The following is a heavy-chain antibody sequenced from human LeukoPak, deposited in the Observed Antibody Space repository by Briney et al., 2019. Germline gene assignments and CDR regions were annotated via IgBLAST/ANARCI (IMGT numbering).Heavy chain of an antibody. Sequence: ASVKVSCKDSGYTFTGYYMHWVRQAPGQGLEWMGWINPNSGGTNYAQKFQGRVTMTRDTSISTAYMELSRLRSDDTAVYYCARDLEFGYSYGPPDYWGQGTLVTVSS. J-gene: IGHJ4*02. CDR1: GYTFTGYY. D-gene: IGHD5-18*01. CDR3: ARDLEFGYSYGPPDY. V-gene: IGHV1-2*02. CDR2: INPNSGGT.